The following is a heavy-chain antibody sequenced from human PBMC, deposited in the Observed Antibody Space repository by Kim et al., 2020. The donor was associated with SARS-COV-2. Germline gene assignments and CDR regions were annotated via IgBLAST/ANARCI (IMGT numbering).Heavy chain of an antibody. Sequence: LKSRVTISVDTSKNQFSLKLSSVTAADTAVYYCAGDRIVGYSSSLNAFDIWGQGTMVTVSS. V-gene: IGHV4-59*01. J-gene: IGHJ3*02. CDR3: AGDRIVGYSSSLNAFDI. D-gene: IGHD6-13*01.